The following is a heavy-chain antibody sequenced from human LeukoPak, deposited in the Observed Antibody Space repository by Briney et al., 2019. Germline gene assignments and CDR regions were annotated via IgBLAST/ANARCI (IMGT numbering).Heavy chain of an antibody. D-gene: IGHD3-22*01. J-gene: IGHJ4*02. CDR1: GYTFTSYY. CDR2: INPSGGST. Sequence: ASVKVSCKASGYTFTSYYMHWVRQAPGQGLEWMGIINPSGGSTSYAQKFQGRVTITADKSTSTAYMELSSLRSEDTAVYYCARSRSPYYYDSSGQYDLDYWGQGTLVTVSS. V-gene: IGHV1-46*01. CDR3: ARSRSPYYYDSSGQYDLDY.